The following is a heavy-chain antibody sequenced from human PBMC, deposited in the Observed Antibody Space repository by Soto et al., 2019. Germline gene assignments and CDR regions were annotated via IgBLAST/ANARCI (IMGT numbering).Heavy chain of an antibody. V-gene: IGHV4-31*03. CDR3: ARVRSSWYEDYYYGMEV. CDR1: GDTINSGVYY. CDR2: IYYSGST. J-gene: IGHJ6*02. D-gene: IGHD6-13*01. Sequence: SETTSITSTVSGDTINSGVYYGCWIHKHPGKGLEWIGYIYYSGSTYYNPSLKSRVTISVDTSKNQFSLKLSSVTAADTAVYYCARVRSSWYEDYYYGMEVWGQGTTVTVSS.